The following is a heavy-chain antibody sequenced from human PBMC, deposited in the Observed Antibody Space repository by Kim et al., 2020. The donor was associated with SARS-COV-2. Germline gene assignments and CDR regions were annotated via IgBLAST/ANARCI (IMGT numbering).Heavy chain of an antibody. D-gene: IGHD6-6*01. Sequence: SETLSLTCTVSGGSISSYYWSWIRQPPGKGLEWIGYIYYSGSTNYNPSLKSRVTISVDTSKNQFSLKLSSVTAADTAVYYCARGTTARRFNWFDPWGQGTLVTVSS. V-gene: IGHV4-59*13. CDR3: ARGTTARRFNWFDP. J-gene: IGHJ5*02. CDR1: GGSISSYY. CDR2: IYYSGST.